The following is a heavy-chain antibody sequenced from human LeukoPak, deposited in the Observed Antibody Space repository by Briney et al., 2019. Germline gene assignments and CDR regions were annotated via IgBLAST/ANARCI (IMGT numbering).Heavy chain of an antibody. V-gene: IGHV4-34*01. CDR3: ARVWEMATMDY. J-gene: IGHJ4*02. D-gene: IGHD5-24*01. Sequence: SETLSLTCAVYGGSFSGYNWSWIRQPPGEGLERIGEIHHSGSTNYNPSLKSRVTMSVDMSRNHFSLKVTSVTAADTAVYYCARVWEMATMDYWGQGTLVTVSS. CDR1: GGSFSGYN. CDR2: IHHSGST.